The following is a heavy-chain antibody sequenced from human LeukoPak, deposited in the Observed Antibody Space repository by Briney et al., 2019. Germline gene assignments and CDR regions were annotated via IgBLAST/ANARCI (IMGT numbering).Heavy chain of an antibody. Sequence: KPSETLSLTCAVYGGSFSGYYWSWIRQPPGKGLEWIGEINHSGSTNYNPSLKSRVTISVDTSKNQFSLRLTSVTAADTAVYYCATTPRYYDFWSGYYTYEKYFDYWGQGTLVTVSS. CDR1: GGSFSGYY. D-gene: IGHD3-3*01. CDR2: INHSGST. J-gene: IGHJ4*02. CDR3: ATTPRYYDFWSGYYTYEKYFDY. V-gene: IGHV4-34*01.